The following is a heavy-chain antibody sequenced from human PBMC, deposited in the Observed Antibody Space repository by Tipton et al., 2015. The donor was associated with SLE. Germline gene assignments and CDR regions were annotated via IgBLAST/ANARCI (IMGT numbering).Heavy chain of an antibody. D-gene: IGHD3-3*01. CDR3: ARSRGSGYYDY. CDR1: GGSFSGYY. CDR2: INHSGST. Sequence: LSCAVYGGSFSGYYWSWIRQPPGKGLEWIGEINHSGSTNYNPSLKSRVTISVDTSKNQFSLKLSSVTAADTAVYYCARSRGSGYYDYWGQGTLVTVSS. J-gene: IGHJ4*02. V-gene: IGHV4-34*01.